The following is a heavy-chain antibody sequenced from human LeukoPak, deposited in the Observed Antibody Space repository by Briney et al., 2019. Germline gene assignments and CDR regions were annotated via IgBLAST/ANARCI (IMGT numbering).Heavy chain of an antibody. CDR1: GYTFTSYY. CDR3: ARGGGGYSSGWYPYYYYYMDV. Sequence: ASVKVSCKASGYTFTSYYMHWVRQAPRQGLEWMGIINPSGGSTSYAQKFQGRVTMTRDMSTSTVYMELSSLRSEDTAVYYCARGGGGYSSGWYPYYYYYMDVWGKGTTVTVSS. CDR2: INPSGGST. D-gene: IGHD6-19*01. J-gene: IGHJ6*03. V-gene: IGHV1-46*01.